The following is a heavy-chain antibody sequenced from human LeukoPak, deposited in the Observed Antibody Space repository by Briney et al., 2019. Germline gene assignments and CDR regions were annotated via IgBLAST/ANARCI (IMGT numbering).Heavy chain of an antibody. CDR2: INHSGST. J-gene: IGHJ4*02. CDR1: GGSISSSSYY. CDR3: ARASSGSTRGY. Sequence: SETLSLTCTVSGGSISSSSYYWSWIRQPPGKGLEWIGEINHSGSTNYNPSLKSRVTISVDTSKNQFSLKLSSVTAADTAVYYCARASSGSTRGYWGQGTLVTVSS. V-gene: IGHV4-39*07. D-gene: IGHD1-26*01.